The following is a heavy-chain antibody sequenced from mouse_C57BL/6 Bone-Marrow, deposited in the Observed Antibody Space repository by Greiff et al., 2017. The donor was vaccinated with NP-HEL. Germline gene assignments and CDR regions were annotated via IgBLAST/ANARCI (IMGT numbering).Heavy chain of an antibody. Sequence: VELKQPGAELVKPGASVKLSCKASGYTFTSYWMHWVKQRPGQGLEWIGMIHPNSGSTNYNEKFKSKATLTVDKSSSTAYMQLSSLTSEDSAVYYCARGSTIVTTNLAYWGQGTLVTVSA. CDR3: ARGSTIVTTNLAY. D-gene: IGHD2-5*01. V-gene: IGHV1-64*01. CDR2: IHPNSGST. J-gene: IGHJ3*01. CDR1: GYTFTSYW.